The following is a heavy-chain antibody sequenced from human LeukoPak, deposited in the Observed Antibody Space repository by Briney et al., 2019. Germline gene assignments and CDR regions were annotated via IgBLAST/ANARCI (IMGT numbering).Heavy chain of an antibody. CDR2: TNSDGRST. D-gene: IGHD1-1*01. CDR3: ARRPPRGKYCYMDV. V-gene: IGHV3-74*01. Sequence: GGTLRLSCAASGFTFSSYWMHWVRQAPGKGLVGVSRTNSDGRSTSYADSLKGRFTISRDNAKNTLYLQMNSLRAEDTAVYYCARRPPRGKYCYMDVWGKGTTVTVSS. CDR1: GFTFSSYW. J-gene: IGHJ6*03.